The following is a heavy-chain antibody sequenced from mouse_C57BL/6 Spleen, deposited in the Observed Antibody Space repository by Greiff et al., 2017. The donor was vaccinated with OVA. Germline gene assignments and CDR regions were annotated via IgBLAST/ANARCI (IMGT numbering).Heavy chain of an antibody. CDR1: GYAFTNYL. CDR2: INPGSGGT. Sequence: LVESGAELVRPGTSVKVSCKASGYAFTNYLIECVKQRPGQGLEWIGVINPGSGGTNYNEKFKGKATLTADKSSSTAYMQRSSLTSEDSAVYFCAREGYYDYGGAMDYWGQGTSVTVSS. CDR3: AREGYYDYGGAMDY. D-gene: IGHD2-4*01. V-gene: IGHV1-54*01. J-gene: IGHJ4*01.